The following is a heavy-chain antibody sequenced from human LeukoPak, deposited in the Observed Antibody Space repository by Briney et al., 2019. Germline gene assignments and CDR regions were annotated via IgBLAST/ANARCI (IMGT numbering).Heavy chain of an antibody. D-gene: IGHD3-22*01. J-gene: IGHJ4*02. CDR2: IYYSGST. CDR3: ARLGGYYDSSGYYSYFDY. Sequence: SETLSLTCTVSGRSISSSSYYWVWIRQPPGKGLEWIGSIYYSGSTYYNPSLKSRVTISVDTSKNQFSLKLSSVTAADTAVYYCARLGGYYDSSGYYSYFDYWGQGTLVTVSS. CDR1: GRSISSSSYY. V-gene: IGHV4-39*01.